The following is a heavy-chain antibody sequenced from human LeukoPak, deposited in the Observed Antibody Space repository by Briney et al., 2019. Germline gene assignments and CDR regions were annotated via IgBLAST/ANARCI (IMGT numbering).Heavy chain of an antibody. J-gene: IGHJ4*02. V-gene: IGHV3-21*01. CDR3: ARDVYSSGWYDYDY. Sequence: GGSLRLSCAASGFTFSSYSMNWVRQAPGKGLEWVSSISTRSNYIYYTDSVKGRFTISRDNAKNSLYLQMNSLRAEDTAVYYCARDVYSSGWYDYDYWGQGTLVTVSS. D-gene: IGHD6-19*01. CDR1: GFTFSSYS. CDR2: ISTRSNYI.